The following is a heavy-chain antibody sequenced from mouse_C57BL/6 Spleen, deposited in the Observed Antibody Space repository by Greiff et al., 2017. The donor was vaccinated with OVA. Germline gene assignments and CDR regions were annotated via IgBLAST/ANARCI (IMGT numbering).Heavy chain of an antibody. D-gene: IGHD2-1*01. V-gene: IGHV1-82*01. CDR3: AREVNYEYYYAMDY. Sequence: QVQLQQSGPELVKPGASVKISCKASGYAFSSSWMNWVKHRPGKGLEWIGRIYPGDGDTNYNGKFKGKATLTADKSSSTAYMQLSSLTSEDSAVYFCAREVNYEYYYAMDYWGQGTSVTVSS. CDR1: GYAFSSSW. CDR2: IYPGDGDT. J-gene: IGHJ4*01.